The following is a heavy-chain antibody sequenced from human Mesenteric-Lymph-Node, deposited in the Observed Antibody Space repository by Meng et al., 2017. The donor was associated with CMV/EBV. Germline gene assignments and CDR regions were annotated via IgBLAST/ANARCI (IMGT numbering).Heavy chain of an antibody. CDR1: GFIFSSYV. D-gene: IGHD2-2*01. V-gene: IGHV3-30*04. CDR2: ISYDGSNK. CDR3: AKGIVVVPAAPFLVGY. Sequence: GGSLRLSCAGSGFIFSSYVMHWVRQAPGKGLEWVASISYDGSNKYFADSVKGRFTISRDNSKNTLYLQMNSLRAEDTAVYYCAKGIVVVPAAPFLVGYWGQGTLVTVSS. J-gene: IGHJ4*02.